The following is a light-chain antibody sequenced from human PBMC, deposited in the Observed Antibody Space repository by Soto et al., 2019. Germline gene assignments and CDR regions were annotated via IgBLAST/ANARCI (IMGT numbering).Light chain of an antibody. CDR2: GAS. V-gene: IGKV3-15*01. CDR3: QQFSDSPPERT. Sequence: ETVMTQSPAFLSVSPGERATLSCRASQSVDSRLAWYQQKPGQAPRLLIYGASTRATGIPARFSGSGSGTEFTLTISSLQSEDSAIYYCQQFSDSPPERTFGQGTKV. J-gene: IGKJ1*01. CDR1: QSVDSR.